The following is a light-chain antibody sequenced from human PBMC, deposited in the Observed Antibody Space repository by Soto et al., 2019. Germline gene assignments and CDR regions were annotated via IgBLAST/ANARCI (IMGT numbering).Light chain of an antibody. CDR3: QKLNTYPPT. CDR1: QTISSW. V-gene: IGKV1-5*03. J-gene: IGKJ4*01. Sequence: DIQMTQSPSTLSGSVGDRVTITCRASQTISSWLAWYQQKPGKAPKLLIYKASTLKSGVPSRFSGSGSGTEFTLTISSLQPDDFATYYCQKLNTYPPTCGGGTKVDI. CDR2: KAS.